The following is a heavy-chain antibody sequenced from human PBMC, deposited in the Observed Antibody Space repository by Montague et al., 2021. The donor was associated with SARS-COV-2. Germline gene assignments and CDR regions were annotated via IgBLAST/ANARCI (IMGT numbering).Heavy chain of an antibody. D-gene: IGHD1-26*01. Sequence: CAISGDSVAMNSAAWNWDRQSPARGLEWLGRRYYRSKWYNGYAVSVKSRITINPDTSKNQISLQLNSVTPEDTAVYYCARTSASSDYWGQGTLVTVSS. J-gene: IGHJ4*02. V-gene: IGHV6-1*01. CDR1: GDSVAMNSAA. CDR3: ARTSASSDY. CDR2: RYYRSKWYN.